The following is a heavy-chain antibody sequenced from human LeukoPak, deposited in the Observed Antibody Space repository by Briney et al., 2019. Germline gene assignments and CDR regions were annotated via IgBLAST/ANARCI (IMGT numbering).Heavy chain of an antibody. CDR2: ISGSGGST. CDR3: ARELGYCSGGSCYHIWFDP. V-gene: IGHV3-23*01. J-gene: IGHJ5*02. D-gene: IGHD2-15*01. Sequence: GGSLRLSCAASGFTFSTYTMSWVRQAPGKGLEWVSTISGSGGSTYYADSVKGRFTISRDNSKNTLYLQMNSLRAEDTAVYYCARELGYCSGGSCYHIWFDPWGQGTLVTVSS. CDR1: GFTFSTYT.